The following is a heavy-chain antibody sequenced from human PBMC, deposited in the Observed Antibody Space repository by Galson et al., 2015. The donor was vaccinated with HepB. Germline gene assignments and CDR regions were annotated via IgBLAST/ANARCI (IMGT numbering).Heavy chain of an antibody. D-gene: IGHD6-19*01. J-gene: IGHJ4*02. V-gene: IGHV3-48*03. CDR1: GFTFSGYE. Sequence: SLRLSCAASGFTFSGYEMNWVRQAPGKGLEWVSYISSSGSTIYYADSVKGRFTISRDNAKNSLYLQMNSLRAEDTAVYYCARDRKDPVAGTFDYWGQGTLVTVSS. CDR2: ISSSGSTI. CDR3: ARDRKDPVAGTFDY.